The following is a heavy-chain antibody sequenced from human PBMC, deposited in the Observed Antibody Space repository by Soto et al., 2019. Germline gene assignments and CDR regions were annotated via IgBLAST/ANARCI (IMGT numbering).Heavy chain of an antibody. V-gene: IGHV2-5*02. CDR1: GFSLITTGEG. CDR2: IYCDDYV. J-gene: IGHJ5*02. Sequence: GPTRVRSPPTLALNCAFAGFSLITTGEGLGWFRKSPGKAPEWLALIYCDDYVRYSPSLRNRLTITKDTSENQVVLTMTNIDPLDTATYYCVHRTVSNGAWFDPWGRGIMVTVSS. CDR3: VHRTVSNGAWFDP. D-gene: IGHD4-4*01.